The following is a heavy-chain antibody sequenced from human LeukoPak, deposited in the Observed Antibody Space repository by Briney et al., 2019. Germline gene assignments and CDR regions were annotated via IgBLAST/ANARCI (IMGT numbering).Heavy chain of an antibody. J-gene: IGHJ4*02. D-gene: IGHD6-19*01. CDR3: AKMSGCFDY. CDR2: ITASGDTT. Sequence: PGGSLRLSCEASGPTFSSYSMSWVRQAPGRGLEWVSGITASGDTTYYADSVTGRFTISRDNSKNTLYLQMNSLRVEDTAVYYCAKMSGCFDYWGQGTLVTVSS. CDR1: GPTFSSYS. V-gene: IGHV3-23*01.